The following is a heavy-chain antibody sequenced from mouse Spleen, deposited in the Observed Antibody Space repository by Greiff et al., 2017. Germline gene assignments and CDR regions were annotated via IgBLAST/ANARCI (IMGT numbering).Heavy chain of an antibody. D-gene: IGHD4-1*01. J-gene: IGHJ2*01. CDR1: GYTFTSYW. V-gene: IGHV1-53*01. CDR2: INPSNGGT. Sequence: VQLQQPGTELVKPGASVKLSCKASGYTFTSYWMHWVKQRPGQGLEWIGNINPSNGGTNYNEKFKSKATLTVDKSSSTAYMQLSSLTSEDSAVYYCAREGGLGTGNFDYWGQGTTLTVSS. CDR3: AREGGLGTGNFDY.